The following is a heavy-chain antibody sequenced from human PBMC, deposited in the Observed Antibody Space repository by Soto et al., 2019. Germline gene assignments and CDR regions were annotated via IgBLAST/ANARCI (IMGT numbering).Heavy chain of an antibody. CDR1: GYTLTELS. Sequence: ASVKVSCKVSGYTLTELSMHWVRQAPGKGLEWMGGFDPEDGETIYAQKFQGRVTMTEDTSTDTAYMELSSLRSEDTAVYYCATAVATIRDFDYWGQGTLVTVSS. J-gene: IGHJ4*02. V-gene: IGHV1-24*01. CDR3: ATAVATIRDFDY. D-gene: IGHD5-12*01. CDR2: FDPEDGET.